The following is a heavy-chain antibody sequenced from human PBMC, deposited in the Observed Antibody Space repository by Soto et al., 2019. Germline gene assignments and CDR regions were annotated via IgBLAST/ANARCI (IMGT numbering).Heavy chain of an antibody. D-gene: IGHD3-16*01. V-gene: IGHV3-7*05. J-gene: IGHJ4*02. CDR1: GFTFSSNW. CDR2: IKEDGSNK. Sequence: EVQLVESGGGLVQPVGSLRLSCEASGFTFSSNWMSWVRQAPGKGLEWVASIKEDGSNKYFVDSVKGRFTISRDNAKNSLFLQMNSLRADDTAVYFCARAFYWGQGILVTVSS. CDR3: ARAFY.